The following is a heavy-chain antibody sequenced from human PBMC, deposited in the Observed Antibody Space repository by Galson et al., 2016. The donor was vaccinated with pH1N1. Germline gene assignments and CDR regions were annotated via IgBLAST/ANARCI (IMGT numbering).Heavy chain of an antibody. CDR1: GFTLSSYE. CDR3: ARDHDGGDYYYYGMDV. D-gene: IGHD4-23*01. V-gene: IGHV3-48*03. CDR2: ISSSGSGSTI. Sequence: SLRLSCAASGFTLSSYEMNWVRQAPGKGLEWVSYISSSGSGSTIYYADSVKGRFTISRDNAKNSLYLQMNSLRAEDTAVYYCARDHDGGDYYYYGMDVWGQGTLVTVSS. J-gene: IGHJ6*02.